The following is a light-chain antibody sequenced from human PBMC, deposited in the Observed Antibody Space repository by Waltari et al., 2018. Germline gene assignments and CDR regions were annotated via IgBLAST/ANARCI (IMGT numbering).Light chain of an antibody. CDR2: AAA. CDR1: VSISSS. CDR3: QQTYTTPRT. Sequence: DIQMTHSPSSLSPSVADRVTMTCRASVSISSSLNWYQQKPGKAPNLLIYAAASLQSGVPSRFSGSGSGTDFTLTISSLQPEDFATYYCQQTYTTPRTFGQGTKVEIK. J-gene: IGKJ2*01. V-gene: IGKV1-39*01.